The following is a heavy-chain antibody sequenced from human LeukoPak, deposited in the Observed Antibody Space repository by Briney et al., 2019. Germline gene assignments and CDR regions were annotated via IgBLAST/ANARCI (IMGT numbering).Heavy chain of an antibody. J-gene: IGHJ4*02. V-gene: IGHV5-51*01. Sequence: KVSCKASGYTFNTYGIGWVRQMPGKGLEWMGIIYPGDSDTRYSPSFQGQVTISADKSISTAYLQWSSLKASDTAMYYCASQTTVTTLPDYWGQGTLVTVSS. D-gene: IGHD4-17*01. CDR1: GYTFNTYG. CDR2: IYPGDSDT. CDR3: ASQTTVTTLPDY.